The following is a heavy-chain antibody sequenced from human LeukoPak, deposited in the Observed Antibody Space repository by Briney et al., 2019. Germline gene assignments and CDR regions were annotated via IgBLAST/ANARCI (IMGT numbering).Heavy chain of an antibody. Sequence: SETLSLTCTVSGGSISSSSYYWGWIRQPPGKGLEWIGSIYYSGSTYYNPSLKSRVTISVDTSKNQFSLKLSSVTAADTAVYYCARLDIVATIFDYWGQGTLVTVSS. J-gene: IGHJ4*02. CDR1: GGSISSSSYY. CDR3: ARLDIVATIFDY. D-gene: IGHD5-12*01. CDR2: IYYSGST. V-gene: IGHV4-39*01.